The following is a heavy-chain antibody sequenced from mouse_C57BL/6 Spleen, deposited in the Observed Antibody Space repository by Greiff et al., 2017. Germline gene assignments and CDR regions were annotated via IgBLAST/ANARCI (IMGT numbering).Heavy chain of an antibody. CDR3: ARSGYDSPYYAMDY. V-gene: IGHV1-50*01. D-gene: IGHD2-2*01. J-gene: IGHJ4*01. Sequence: VQLQQSGAELVKPGASVKLSCKASGYTFTSYWMQWVQQRPGQGLEWIGELDPSDSYTNSNQKFKGKATLTVDTSSSTAYMQLSSLTSEDSAVYYCARSGYDSPYYAMDYWGQGTSVTVSS. CDR1: GYTFTSYW. CDR2: LDPSDSYT.